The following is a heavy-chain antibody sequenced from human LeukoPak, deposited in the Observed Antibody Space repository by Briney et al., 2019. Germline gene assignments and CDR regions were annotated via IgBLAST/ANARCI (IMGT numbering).Heavy chain of an antibody. Sequence: GASVKVSCKASGYTFTGYYMHWVRQAPGQGLGWMGWNNPNSGGTNYAQKFQGRVTMTRDTSISTAYMELSRLRSDDTAVYYCASLIVVVPADILRTPIDAFDIWGQGTMVTVSS. J-gene: IGHJ3*02. CDR3: ASLIVVVPADILRTPIDAFDI. CDR1: GYTFTGYY. D-gene: IGHD2-2*02. CDR2: NNPNSGGT. V-gene: IGHV1-2*02.